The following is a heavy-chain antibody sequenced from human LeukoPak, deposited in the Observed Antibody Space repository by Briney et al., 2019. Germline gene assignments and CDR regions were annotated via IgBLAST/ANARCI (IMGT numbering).Heavy chain of an antibody. J-gene: IGHJ4*02. CDR3: ALLAVASDFDY. CDR1: GFPFGIYE. V-gene: IGHV3-48*03. Sequence: PGGSLRLSCAVSGFPFGIYEMNWVRQAPGKGLEWVSNIGSSGTTIYYADSVKGRFSISRDNAKGSLYLQMNSLRVEDTAVYYCALLAVASDFDYWGQGALVTVSS. CDR2: IGSSGTTI. D-gene: IGHD6-19*01.